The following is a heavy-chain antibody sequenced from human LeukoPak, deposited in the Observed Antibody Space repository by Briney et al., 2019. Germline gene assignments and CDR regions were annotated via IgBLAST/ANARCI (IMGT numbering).Heavy chain of an antibody. Sequence: SETLSLTCTVSGGSISSYYWSWIRQPPGKGLEWVGYIYYSGSTNYNPSPTSRVTISVDTSKNQFSLKLSSVTAADTAVYYCARAAVWQQLVLWGQGTLVTVSS. D-gene: IGHD6-13*01. CDR1: GGSISSYY. J-gene: IGHJ4*02. V-gene: IGHV4-59*01. CDR2: IYYSGST. CDR3: ARAAVWQQLVL.